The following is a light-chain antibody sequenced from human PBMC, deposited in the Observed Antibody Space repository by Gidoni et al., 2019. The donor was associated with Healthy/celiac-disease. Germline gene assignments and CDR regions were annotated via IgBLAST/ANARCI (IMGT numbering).Light chain of an antibody. J-gene: IGKJ4*01. CDR3: QQSYSTPLT. Sequence: DIQMTQSPSSLYASVGDRVTITCRASQSISSYLNWYQQKPGKAQKLLIYAASILQSWVPSMFSGSGSGTDFTLTISSLQPADFATYYCQQSYSTPLTFGGGTKVEIK. V-gene: IGKV1-39*01. CDR2: AAS. CDR1: QSISSY.